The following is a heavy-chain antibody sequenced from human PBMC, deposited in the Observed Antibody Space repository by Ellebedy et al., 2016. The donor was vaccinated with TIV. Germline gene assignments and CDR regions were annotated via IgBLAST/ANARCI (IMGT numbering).Heavy chain of an antibody. D-gene: IGHD6-19*01. CDR2: ISGNGATT. CDR1: RFTFSNHA. Sequence: GGSLRLSXAASRFTFSNHAMNWVRQAPGKGLDWVATISGNGATTNYADSVKGRFTISRDNSNNTLYLEVNSLKVEDTAIYYCARQYGGGWYEPGYSDLWGPGTVVTVSS. J-gene: IGHJ4*02. CDR3: ARQYGGGWYEPGYSDL. V-gene: IGHV3-23*01.